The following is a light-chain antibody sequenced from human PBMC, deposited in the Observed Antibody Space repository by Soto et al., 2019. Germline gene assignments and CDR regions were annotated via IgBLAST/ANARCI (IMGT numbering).Light chain of an antibody. CDR2: DAS. J-gene: IGKJ1*01. V-gene: IGKV1-5*01. CDR3: QQYHSYMWA. Sequence: DIQMTQSPSTLSGSVGDRVTITCRASQIITTSLAWYQQRPGKAPKLLIYDASSLEGGVPSRFSGSGSGTEFTLTIISLQPDDFATYYCQQYHSYMWAFGQGTK. CDR1: QIITTS.